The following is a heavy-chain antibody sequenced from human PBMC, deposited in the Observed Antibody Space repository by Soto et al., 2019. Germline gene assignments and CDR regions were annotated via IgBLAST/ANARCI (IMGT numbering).Heavy chain of an antibody. CDR2: IKQDGSEK. D-gene: IGHD1-1*01. J-gene: IGHJ4*02. CDR3: AREGGGTYNWNDRGLDY. V-gene: IGHV3-7*01. Sequence: GGSLRLSCAASGFTFSSYWMSWVRQAPGKGLEWVANIKQDGSEKYYVDSVKGRFTISRDNAKNSLYLQMNSLRAEDTAVYYCAREGGGTYNWNDRGLDYWGQGTLVTVSS. CDR1: GFTFSSYW.